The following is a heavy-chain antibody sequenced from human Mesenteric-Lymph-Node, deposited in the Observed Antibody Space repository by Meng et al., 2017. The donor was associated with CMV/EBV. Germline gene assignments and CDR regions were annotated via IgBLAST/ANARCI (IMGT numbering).Heavy chain of an antibody. Sequence: TFNSYDMNWVRQAAGQGLEWMGWMNPNSGNTGYAQKFQGRVTISMNTSISTAYMELSSLRSEDTALYYCARVIAAGVYPPPTYYFDYWGQGTLVTVS. D-gene: IGHD6-13*01. J-gene: IGHJ4*02. CDR3: ARVIAAGVYPPPTYYFDY. CDR2: MNPNSGNT. CDR1: TFNSYD. V-gene: IGHV1-8*03.